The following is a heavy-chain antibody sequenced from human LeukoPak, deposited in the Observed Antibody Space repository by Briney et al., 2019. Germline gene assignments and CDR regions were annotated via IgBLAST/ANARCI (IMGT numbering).Heavy chain of an antibody. J-gene: IGHJ4*02. CDR3: ARDRKYSSSSIDY. V-gene: IGHV1-69*13. CDR1: GGTFSSYA. D-gene: IGHD6-6*01. CDR2: IIPIFGTA. Sequence: ASVKVSCKASGGTFSSYAISWVRQAPGQGLEWMGGIIPIFGTANYAQKFQGRVTITADESTSTAYMELSSLRSEDTAVYYCARDRKYSSSSIDYWGQGTLVTVSS.